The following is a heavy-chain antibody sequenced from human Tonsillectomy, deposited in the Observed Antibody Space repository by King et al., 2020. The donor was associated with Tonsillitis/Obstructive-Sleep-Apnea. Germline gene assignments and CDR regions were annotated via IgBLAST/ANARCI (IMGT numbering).Heavy chain of an antibody. CDR3: TTDLRGAYGDP. CDR2: IKGNTDGVTT. Sequence: VQLVESGGGLVKPGESLRLSCAASGFTFSNVWMTWVRQAPGKGLEWVGRIKGNTDGVTTECVAPVKGRFTISINDSKTTLYLQMNSLKTEDTALYYCTTDLRGAYGDPWGLGTMVTVSS. D-gene: IGHD4-17*01. J-gene: IGHJ3*01. V-gene: IGHV3-15*01. CDR1: GFTFSNVW.